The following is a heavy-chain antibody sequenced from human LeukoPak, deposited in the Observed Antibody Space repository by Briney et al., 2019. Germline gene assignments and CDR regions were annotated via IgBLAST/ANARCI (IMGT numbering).Heavy chain of an antibody. CDR1: GGSISTSNYY. CDR3: ARDFFGSSASMDV. D-gene: IGHD6-6*01. CDR2: IFYSGST. V-gene: IGHV4-39*07. Sequence: SETLSLTCTVSGGSISTSNYYWGWIRQPPGKGLEWIGNIFYSGSTYYSPSLRSRVTISLDTSKNQFSLKLYSVTAADTAVYYCARDFFGSSASMDVWGKGTTVTVSS. J-gene: IGHJ6*03.